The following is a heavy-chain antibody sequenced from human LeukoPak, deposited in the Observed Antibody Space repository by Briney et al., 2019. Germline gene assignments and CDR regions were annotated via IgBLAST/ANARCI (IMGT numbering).Heavy chain of an antibody. CDR2: ISSSGSTI. Sequence: GGSLRLSCAASGFTFSSYEMNWARQAPGKGLEWVSYISSSGSTIYYADSVKGRFTISRDNAKNSLYLQMNSLRAEDTAVYYCARTASGGTTPLRWNWFDPWGQGTLVTVSS. J-gene: IGHJ5*02. CDR1: GFTFSSYE. V-gene: IGHV3-48*03. CDR3: ARTASGGTTPLRWNWFDP. D-gene: IGHD1-1*01.